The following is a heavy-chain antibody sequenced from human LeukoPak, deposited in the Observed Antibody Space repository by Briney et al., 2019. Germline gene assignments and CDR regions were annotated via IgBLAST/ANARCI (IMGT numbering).Heavy chain of an antibody. D-gene: IGHD1-26*01. CDR1: GFTFSSYA. CDR2: ISYDGSNK. Sequence: PGRSLRLSCAASGFTFSSYAMHWVRQAPGKGLEWVAVISYDGSNKYYADSVKGRFTISRDNSKNTLYLQMNSLRAEDTAVYYCASVMSSGTTDYWGQGTLVTVSS. CDR3: ASVMSSGTTDY. V-gene: IGHV3-30-3*01. J-gene: IGHJ4*02.